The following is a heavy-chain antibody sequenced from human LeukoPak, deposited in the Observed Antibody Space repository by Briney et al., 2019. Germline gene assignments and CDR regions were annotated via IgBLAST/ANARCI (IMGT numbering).Heavy chain of an antibody. CDR1: GFTFSSYS. CDR3: ARGNYYYMDV. V-gene: IGHV3-23*01. Sequence: GGSLRLSCAASGFTFSSYSMSWVRQAPGKGLEWVSAISGSGGSTYYADSVKGRFTISRDNSKNTLYLQMNSLRAEDTAVYYCARGNYYYMDVWGKGTTVTISS. CDR2: ISGSGGST. J-gene: IGHJ6*03.